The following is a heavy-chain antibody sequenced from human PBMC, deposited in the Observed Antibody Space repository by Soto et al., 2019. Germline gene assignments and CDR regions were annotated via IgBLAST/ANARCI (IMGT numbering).Heavy chain of an antibody. D-gene: IGHD1-1*01. J-gene: IGHJ4*02. CDR3: ATGTPKTADFDY. Sequence: QVQLVESGGGVVQPGRSLRLSCAASGFSFSNYAMHWVRQAPGKGLEWVAVIWFDGSNAFYADSVKGRVTISRDNSRNTLYLQMHSLRVEDTAMYYCATGTPKTADFDYWGQGTLVSVAS. CDR2: IWFDGSNA. V-gene: IGHV3-33*01. CDR1: GFSFSNYA.